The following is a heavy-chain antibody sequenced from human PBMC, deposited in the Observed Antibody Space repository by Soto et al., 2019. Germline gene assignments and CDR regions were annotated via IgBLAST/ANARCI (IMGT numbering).Heavy chain of an antibody. J-gene: IGHJ6*02. D-gene: IGHD4-17*01. Sequence: QLVESGGGLVQPGGSLRLSCAASGFTFSSYWMSWVRQAPGKGLEWVANIKQDGSEKYYGDSVKGRFTISRENAKNSLYMQMNSLRAEDTAVYYCAGARGEYGDSPYGMDVWGQGPTVTVSS. V-gene: IGHV3-7*01. CDR2: IKQDGSEK. CDR3: AGARGEYGDSPYGMDV. CDR1: GFTFSSYW.